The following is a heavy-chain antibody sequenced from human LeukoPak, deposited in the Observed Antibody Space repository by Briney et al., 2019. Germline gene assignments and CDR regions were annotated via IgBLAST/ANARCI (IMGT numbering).Heavy chain of an antibody. D-gene: IGHD5-24*01. Sequence: GESLKISCKGSGYSFSNYWIGWVRQMPGKGLEWMGIIYPGDSNTRYSPSFQGQVTISADKSISTAYLQWSSLKASDTAIYYCARQDGNGYYYFDFWGQGTLVTVSS. CDR2: IYPGDSNT. V-gene: IGHV5-51*01. CDR3: ARQDGNGYYYFDF. CDR1: GYSFSNYW. J-gene: IGHJ4*02.